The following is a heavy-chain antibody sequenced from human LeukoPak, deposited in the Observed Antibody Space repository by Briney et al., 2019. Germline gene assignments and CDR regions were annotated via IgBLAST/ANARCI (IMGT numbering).Heavy chain of an antibody. V-gene: IGHV4-59*01. CDR2: IYYSGST. Sequence: SETLSLTCAVFGGSFSGYYWNWIRQPPGKGLEWIGYIYYSGSTNYNPSLKSRVTISVDTSKNQFSLRLSSVTAADTAVYYCARVTGYMIEDYFDYWGQGTLVTVSS. D-gene: IGHD3-22*01. CDR1: GGSFSGYY. CDR3: ARVTGYMIEDYFDY. J-gene: IGHJ4*02.